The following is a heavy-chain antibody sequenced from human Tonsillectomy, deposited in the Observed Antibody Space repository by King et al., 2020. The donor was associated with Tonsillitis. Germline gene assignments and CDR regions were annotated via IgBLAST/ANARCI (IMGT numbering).Heavy chain of an antibody. D-gene: IGHD3-22*01. CDR3: TKDKGADYYDSGRGAFDI. J-gene: IGHJ3*02. V-gene: IGHV3-21*01. CDR2: IPAIGKYI. CDR1: VFTFRNNN. Sequence: VQLVESGGGLVKPGGSLRFSCEASVFTFRNNNMPWAPRGQGKGREWVSPIPAIGKYISYAPSLKGRFTISRDNARTSLYLDMDILSAEDTAVYYCTKDKGADYYDSGRGAFDIWGQGTTVTVSS.